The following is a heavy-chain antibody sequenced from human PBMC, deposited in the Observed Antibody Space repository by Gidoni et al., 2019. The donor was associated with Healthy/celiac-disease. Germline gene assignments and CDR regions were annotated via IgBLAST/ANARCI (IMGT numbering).Heavy chain of an antibody. Sequence: QVQLVESGGGVVQPGRSLRLSCAASGFTFSSYAMHWVRQAPGKGLEWVAVISYDGSNKYYADSVKGRFTISRDNSKNTLYLQMNSLRAEDTAVYYCAREREGLAVAGIDYWGQGTLVTVSS. CDR3: AREREGLAVAGIDY. D-gene: IGHD6-19*01. CDR1: GFTFSSYA. V-gene: IGHV3-30*04. CDR2: ISYDGSNK. J-gene: IGHJ4*02.